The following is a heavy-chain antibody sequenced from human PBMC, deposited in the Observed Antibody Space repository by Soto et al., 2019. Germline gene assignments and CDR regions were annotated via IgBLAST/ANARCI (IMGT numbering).Heavy chain of an antibody. CDR1: GYTYTNYD. Sequence: ASVMVSCKASGYTYTNYDINWVRQVTGQGPEWMGWMNPDSGDSGYVPTFQGRVTMTRSTSISTAYLELSDLRSEDTAVYYCARSRGGTGVHFDFWGQGTQVTVSS. CDR3: ARSRGGTGVHFDF. CDR2: MNPDSGDS. D-gene: IGHD7-27*01. V-gene: IGHV1-8*01. J-gene: IGHJ4*02.